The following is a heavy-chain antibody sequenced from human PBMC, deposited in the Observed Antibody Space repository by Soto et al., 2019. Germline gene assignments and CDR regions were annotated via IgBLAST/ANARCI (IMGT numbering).Heavy chain of an antibody. Sequence: SETLSLTCTVSGVSISSYCWSWIRQPPGKGLEWIGYIYYSGSTNYNPSLKSRVTISVDTSKNQFSLKLSSVTAADTAVYYCASAGDILTGYYPIDYWGQGAQVTVSS. CDR3: ASAGDILTGYYPIDY. CDR2: IYYSGST. CDR1: GVSISSYC. D-gene: IGHD3-9*01. J-gene: IGHJ4*02. V-gene: IGHV4-59*08.